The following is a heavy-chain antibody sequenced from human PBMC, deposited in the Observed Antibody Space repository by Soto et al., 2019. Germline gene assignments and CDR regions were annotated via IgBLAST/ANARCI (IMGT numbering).Heavy chain of an antibody. CDR2: ISAYNGNT. J-gene: IGHJ4*02. D-gene: IGHD2-2*01. Sequence: QVQLVQSGAEVKKTGASVKVSCKASGYTFTSYGISWVRQAPGQGLEWMGWISAYNGNTNYAQKLQGRVTMTTDTSTSTAYMELRSLRSDDTAVYYCARVPAANTKRKIVATTLFDYWGQGTLVTVSS. CDR3: ARVPAANTKRKIVATTLFDY. CDR1: GYTFTSYG. V-gene: IGHV1-18*01.